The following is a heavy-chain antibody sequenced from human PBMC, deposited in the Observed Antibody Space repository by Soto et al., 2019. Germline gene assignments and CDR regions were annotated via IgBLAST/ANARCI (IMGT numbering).Heavy chain of an antibody. Sequence: PWGSLRLSCAASGFTFSSYTMHWVRQAPGEGLEWVAVISYDGNNKFYADSVKGRFTISRDSSSQTLYLQMNSLRPDDTAMYYCARDGVSSTDYTWNYGTYFDYWGPGALVTVSS. D-gene: IGHD1-1*01. CDR3: ARDGVSSTDYTWNYGTYFDY. J-gene: IGHJ4*02. CDR2: ISYDGNNK. CDR1: GFTFSSYT. V-gene: IGHV3-30*03.